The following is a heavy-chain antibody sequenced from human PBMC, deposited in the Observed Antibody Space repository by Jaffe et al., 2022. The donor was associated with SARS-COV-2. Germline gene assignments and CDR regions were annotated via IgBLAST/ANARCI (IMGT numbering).Heavy chain of an antibody. CDR2: ISYDGSNK. CDR3: AKGIVVRGALTRYYGMDV. J-gene: IGHJ6*02. D-gene: IGHD3-10*01. CDR1: GFTFSSYG. Sequence: QVQLVESGGGVVQPGRSLRLSCAASGFTFSSYGMHWVRQAPGKGLEWVAVISYDGSNKYYADSVKGRFTISRDNSKNTLYLQMNSLRAEDTAVYYCAKGIVVRGALTRYYGMDVWGQGTTVTVSS. V-gene: IGHV3-30*18.